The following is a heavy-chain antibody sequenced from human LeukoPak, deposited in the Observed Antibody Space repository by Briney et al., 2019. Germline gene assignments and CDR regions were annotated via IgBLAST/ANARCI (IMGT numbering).Heavy chain of an antibody. V-gene: IGHV4-4*02. CDR3: ASSDGLPPRSDSSYDVFDY. J-gene: IGHJ4*02. Sequence: PSRTLSLTCAVSGASISGNYWWSWVRQSPGKGLEWIGEVYHTGSTDYNPSLKSRVAISLDTSKNQFSLNLGSVTAADTALYYCASSDGLPPRSDSSYDVFDYWGQGTLVTVSS. D-gene: IGHD5-12*01. CDR1: GASISGNYW. CDR2: VYHTGST.